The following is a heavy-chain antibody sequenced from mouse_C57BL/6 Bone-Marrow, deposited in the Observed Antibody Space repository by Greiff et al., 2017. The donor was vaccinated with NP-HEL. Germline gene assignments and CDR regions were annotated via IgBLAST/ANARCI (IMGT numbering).Heavy chain of an antibody. CDR3: ARFPYYSNSYYFDY. CDR1: GYTFTSYW. Sequence: VQLQQPGAELVKPGASVKMSCKASGYTFTSYWITWVKQRPGQGLEWIGDIYPGSGNTYYNEKFKGKATLTADKSSSTAYMELRSLTSEDSVVYFCARFPYYSNSYYFDYWGQGTTLTVSS. V-gene: IGHV1-55*01. J-gene: IGHJ2*01. CDR2: IYPGSGNT. D-gene: IGHD2-5*01.